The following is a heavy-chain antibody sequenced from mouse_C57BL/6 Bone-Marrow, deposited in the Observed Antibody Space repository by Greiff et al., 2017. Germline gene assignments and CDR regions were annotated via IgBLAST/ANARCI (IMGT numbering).Heavy chain of an antibody. CDR1: GYTFTSYW. J-gene: IGHJ1*03. CDR2: IDPSDSET. V-gene: IGHV1-52*01. Sequence: VQLQQPGAELVRPGSSVKLSCKASGYTFTSYWMHWVKQRPIQGLEWIGNIDPSDSETHYNQKFKDKATLTVDKSSSTAYIQLSSLTSEDSAVYYCARGYGSSSYWYFDVWGTGTTVTVSS. CDR3: ARGYGSSSYWYFDV. D-gene: IGHD1-1*01.